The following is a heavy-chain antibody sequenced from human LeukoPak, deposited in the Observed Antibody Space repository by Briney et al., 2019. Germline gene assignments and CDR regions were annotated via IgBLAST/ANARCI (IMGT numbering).Heavy chain of an antibody. V-gene: IGHV3-74*01. D-gene: IGHD3-22*01. CDR1: DFPFSSYW. CDR3: VRGYSSGYRLDY. J-gene: IGHJ4*02. CDR2: INGDGSST. Sequence: GGSLRLSCAASDFPFSSYWMTWVRKDQVKGRLWVSRINGDGSSTDYADSEKGRFTISRDNAKNTVYLQMNSLKAEDTAVYYCVRGYSSGYRLDYWGQGTLVTVSS.